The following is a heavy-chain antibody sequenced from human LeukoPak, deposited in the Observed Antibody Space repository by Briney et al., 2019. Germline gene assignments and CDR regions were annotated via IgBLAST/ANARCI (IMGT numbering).Heavy chain of an antibody. D-gene: IGHD6-19*01. CDR1: GFTFSSYG. J-gene: IGHJ4*02. Sequence: PGGSLRLSCAASGFTFSSYGMSWVRQAPGKGLEWVSAISGSGDSTYYADSVKGRFTISRDNSKNTLYLQMNSLRAEDTAVYYCAKLFSSGWYGTYFDYWGQGTLVTVSS. CDR3: AKLFSSGWYGTYFDY. V-gene: IGHV3-23*01. CDR2: ISGSGDST.